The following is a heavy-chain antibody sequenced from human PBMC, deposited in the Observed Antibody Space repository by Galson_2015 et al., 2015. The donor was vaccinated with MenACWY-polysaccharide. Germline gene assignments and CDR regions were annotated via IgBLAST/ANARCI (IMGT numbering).Heavy chain of an antibody. V-gene: IGHV3-23*01. D-gene: IGHD3-3*01. CDR2: IRRSGTKT. Sequence: ALRLSCAASGFTFTSCAMRWVRQAPGKGLEGGSAIRRSGTKTYYADSVKGRFTISRDNSKNTLYLQMNSLRAEDTAVYYCAKDSTDFWSVAGRFDHWGQGTLVTVSS. J-gene: IGHJ5*02. CDR3: AKDSTDFWSVAGRFDH. CDR1: GFTFTSCA.